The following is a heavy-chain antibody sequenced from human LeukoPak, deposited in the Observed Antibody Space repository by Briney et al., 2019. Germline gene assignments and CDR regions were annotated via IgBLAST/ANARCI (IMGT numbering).Heavy chain of an antibody. D-gene: IGHD3-10*01. CDR2: IYYSGST. Sequence: SETLSLTCTVSGVSISSSSYYWGWIRQPPGKGLEWIGSIYYSGSTYYNPSLKSRVTISVDTSKNQFSLKLSSVTAADTAVYYCARDYYGSGSYPNWGQGTLVTVSS. CDR3: ARDYYGSGSYPN. CDR1: GVSISSSSYY. J-gene: IGHJ4*02. V-gene: IGHV4-39*01.